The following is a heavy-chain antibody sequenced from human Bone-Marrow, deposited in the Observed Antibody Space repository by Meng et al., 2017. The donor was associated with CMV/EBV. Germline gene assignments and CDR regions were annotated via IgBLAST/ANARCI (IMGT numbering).Heavy chain of an antibody. J-gene: IGHJ4*02. CDR1: GYTFTGYY. Sequence: GGSLRLYCKASGYTFTGYYMHWVRQAPGQGLEWMGIINPSGGSTSYAQKFQGRVTMTRDTSTSTVYMELSSLRSEDTAAYYCARGYYDSSGYHDHEIDCVWGQGTLVTVSS. CDR3: ARGYYDSSGYHDHEIDCV. D-gene: IGHD3-22*01. CDR2: INPSGGST. V-gene: IGHV1-46*01.